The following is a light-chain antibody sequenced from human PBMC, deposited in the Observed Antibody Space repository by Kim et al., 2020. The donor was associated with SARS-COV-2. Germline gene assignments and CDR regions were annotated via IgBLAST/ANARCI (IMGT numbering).Light chain of an antibody. Sequence: APGKTGSITCGGFNIGSKSVHWYQQKPGQAPVLVIYYDNDRPSGIPERFSGSNSGNTATLTISRVEAGDEADYYCQVWDSSSDHRVFGGGTQLTVL. V-gene: IGLV3-21*04. CDR3: QVWDSSSDHRV. J-gene: IGLJ3*02. CDR1: NIGSKS. CDR2: YDN.